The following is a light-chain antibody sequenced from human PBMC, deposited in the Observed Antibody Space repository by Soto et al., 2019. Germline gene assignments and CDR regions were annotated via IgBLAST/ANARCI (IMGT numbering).Light chain of an antibody. V-gene: IGLV2-14*01. CDR1: SSDVGGYNY. Sequence: QSALTQPASVSESPGQSITISCTGTSSDVGGYNYVSWYQHHPGKAPKVMIYEVSNRPSGISNRFSGSKAGNTASLTISGLQAEDEADYYCSSYTSSSTLVFGGGTKLTVL. CDR3: SSYTSSSTLV. CDR2: EVS. J-gene: IGLJ2*01.